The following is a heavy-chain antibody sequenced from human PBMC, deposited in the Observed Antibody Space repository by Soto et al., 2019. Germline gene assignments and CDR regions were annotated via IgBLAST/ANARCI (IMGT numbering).Heavy chain of an antibody. CDR1: GGSLRSATYY. J-gene: IGHJ3*02. V-gene: IGHV4-31*11. Sequence: QLQLQESGPGLVKPSQTLSLTCAVSGGSLRSATYYWSWIRQHPGKGLEWIGYFYHSGSTYYKPSLRSRVTISLDTSKNQFSLNRRSVTDADTAIYYCAREETGNDALDIWGQGPLVTVSS. D-gene: IGHD1-1*01. CDR2: FYHSGST. CDR3: AREETGNDALDI.